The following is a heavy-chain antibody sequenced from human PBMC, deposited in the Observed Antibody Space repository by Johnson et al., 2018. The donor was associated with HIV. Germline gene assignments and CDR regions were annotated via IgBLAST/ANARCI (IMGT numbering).Heavy chain of an antibody. CDR3: ARDTMIVVALGAFDI. J-gene: IGHJ3*02. CDR1: GFTFSDYY. Sequence: QVQLVESGGGLVKPGGSLRLSCAASGFTFSDYYMTWIRKAPGKGLEWVSYISSSGTTIYYADSVKGRFTISRDNAKNSLNLQMNSLRAEDTAVYYCARDTMIVVALGAFDIWGQGTMVTVSS. D-gene: IGHD3-22*01. CDR2: ISSSGTTI. V-gene: IGHV3-11*04.